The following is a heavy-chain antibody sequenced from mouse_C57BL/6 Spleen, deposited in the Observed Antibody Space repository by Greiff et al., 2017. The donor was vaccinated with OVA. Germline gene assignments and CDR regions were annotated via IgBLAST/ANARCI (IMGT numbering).Heavy chain of an antibody. CDR1: GFNIKDYY. J-gene: IGHJ3*01. D-gene: IGHD1-1*01. CDR3: TTSAYYYGSSYTWFAY. Sequence: VQLQQSGAELVRPGASVKLSCTASGFNIKDYYMHWVKQRPEQGLEWIGRIDPEDGDTEYAPKFQGKATMTADTSSNTAYLQLSSLTSEDTAVYYCTTSAYYYGSSYTWFAYWGQGTLVTVSA. CDR2: IDPEDGDT. V-gene: IGHV14-1*01.